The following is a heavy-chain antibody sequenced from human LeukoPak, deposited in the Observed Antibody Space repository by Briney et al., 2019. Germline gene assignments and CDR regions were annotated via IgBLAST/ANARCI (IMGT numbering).Heavy chain of an antibody. Sequence: ASVKVSCKASGYTFTGYYMHWVRQAPGQGLEWMGWINPNSGGTNYAQKFQGRVTMTRDTSISTAYMELSRLRSDDTAVYYCARVTMVRGVIPHMDVWGKGTTVTISS. V-gene: IGHV1-2*02. D-gene: IGHD3-10*01. CDR1: GYTFTGYY. CDR3: ARVTMVRGVIPHMDV. J-gene: IGHJ6*03. CDR2: INPNSGGT.